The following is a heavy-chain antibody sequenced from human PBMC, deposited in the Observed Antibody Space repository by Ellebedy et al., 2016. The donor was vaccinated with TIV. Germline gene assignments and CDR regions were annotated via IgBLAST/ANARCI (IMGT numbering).Heavy chain of an antibody. V-gene: IGHV3-21*01. CDR2: IRSSGSSM. CDR3: ARALGPSRVGGSGDL. J-gene: IGHJ2*01. D-gene: IGHD2-15*01. CDR1: GFTFSSYG. Sequence: GGSLRLXXAASGFTFSSYGMHWVRQAPGKGLEWVSSIRSSGSSMYNADSVKGRFTISRDNAKNSLYLQMNSLRAEDTAVYYCARALGPSRVGGSGDLWGRGTLVTVSS.